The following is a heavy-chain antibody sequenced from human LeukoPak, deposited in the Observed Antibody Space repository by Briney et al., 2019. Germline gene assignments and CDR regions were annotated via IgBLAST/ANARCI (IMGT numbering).Heavy chain of an antibody. Sequence: GGSLRLSCAASGFTFSSYEMDWVRQAPGKGLEWVAVISYDGSNKYYADSVKGRFTISRDNSKNTLYLQMNSLRAEDTAVYYCAKDRYGSGSFDYWGQGTLVTVSS. J-gene: IGHJ4*02. CDR1: GFTFSSYE. CDR3: AKDRYGSGSFDY. CDR2: ISYDGSNK. D-gene: IGHD3-10*01. V-gene: IGHV3-30*18.